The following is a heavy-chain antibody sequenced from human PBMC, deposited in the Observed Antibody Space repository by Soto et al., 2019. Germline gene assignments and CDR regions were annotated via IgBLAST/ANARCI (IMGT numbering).Heavy chain of an antibody. Sequence: QVQLVQSGAEVKKPGASVKVSCRTSGYTFTHYYIHWVRQAPGQGLEWLAIINPASGSTNYAQDFQGRVTLTMATSTTTVYMELTGLRAEDMAIFYCARDVAVSDHWGQGTLVTVSS. CDR1: GYTFTHYY. V-gene: IGHV1-46*01. CDR3: ARDVAVSDH. J-gene: IGHJ5*02. CDR2: INPASGST. D-gene: IGHD2-2*01.